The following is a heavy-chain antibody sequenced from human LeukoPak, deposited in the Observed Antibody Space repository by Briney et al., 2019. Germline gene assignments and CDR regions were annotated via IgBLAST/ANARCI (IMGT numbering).Heavy chain of an antibody. CDR2: IIPILGIV. D-gene: IGHD6-19*01. V-gene: IGHV1-69*04. Sequence: ASVNVSCKASGGTFSSYAISWVRQAPGQGLEWMGRIIPILGIVKYAQKFQGRVTITADKSTSTAYMELSSLISEDTAVYYCARGSSSGWALDYWGQGTLATVSS. J-gene: IGHJ4*02. CDR1: GGTFSSYA. CDR3: ARGSSSGWALDY.